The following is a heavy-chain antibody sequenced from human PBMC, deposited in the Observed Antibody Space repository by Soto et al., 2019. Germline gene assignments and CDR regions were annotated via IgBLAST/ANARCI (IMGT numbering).Heavy chain of an antibody. D-gene: IGHD2-15*01. CDR2: ISYDGNRK. V-gene: IGHV3-30*03. J-gene: IGHJ4*02. CDR1: GFTFSSYG. Sequence: QVQLVESGGGVVQPGRSLRLSCAASGFTFSSYGMHWARQAPGEGLEWVAVISYDGNRKYYADSVKGRFTISRDFSKNTVDLHMNSLRVEDTDVYFCARKGYGGRWSLDYWGQGILVTVSS. CDR3: ARKGYGGRWSLDY.